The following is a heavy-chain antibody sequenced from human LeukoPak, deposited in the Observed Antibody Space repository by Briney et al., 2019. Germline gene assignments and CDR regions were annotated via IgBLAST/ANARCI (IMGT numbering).Heavy chain of an antibody. J-gene: IGHJ4*02. CDR1: GYSITNYW. CDR2: IYPGDSDT. Sequence: GASLKTCCKGSGYSITNYWSCWLHQMPGKRLELMGIIYPGDSDTRYSPSFPGQLNISADKSISTAYLQWSSLKASDTAMYYCARHLIQGAVTTALDYWGQGTLVTVSS. V-gene: IGHV5-51*07. D-gene: IGHD4-17*01. CDR3: ARHLIQGAVTTALDY.